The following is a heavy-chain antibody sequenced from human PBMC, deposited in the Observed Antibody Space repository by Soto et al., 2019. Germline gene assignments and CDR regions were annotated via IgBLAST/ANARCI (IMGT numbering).Heavy chain of an antibody. D-gene: IGHD2-15*01. Sequence: PSETLSLTCTVSGGSISSGGYYWSWIRQHPGKGLEWIGYIYYSGSTYYNPSLKSRVTMSVDTSKNQFSLKLSAVTAADTAVYYCARDPRLFLRGEYCSGGSCPAIGGHYYYYGMDVWGQGTTVTVSS. CDR1: GGSISSGGYY. CDR2: IYYSGST. J-gene: IGHJ6*02. V-gene: IGHV4-31*03. CDR3: ARDPRLFLRGEYCSGGSCPAIGGHYYYYGMDV.